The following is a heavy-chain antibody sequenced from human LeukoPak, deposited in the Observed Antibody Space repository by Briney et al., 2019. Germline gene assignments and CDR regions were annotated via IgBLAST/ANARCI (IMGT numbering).Heavy chain of an antibody. J-gene: IGHJ4*02. D-gene: IGHD2-2*01. CDR2: ISGSGGST. Sequence: GGSLRLSCAASGFTFSSYAMSWVRQAPGKGLEWVSAISGSGGSTYYADSVKGRFTISRDNSKNTLYLQMNSLRAEDTAVYYCAKDPDYCSSTSCSDYWGQGTLVTVSS. CDR1: GFTFSSYA. CDR3: AKDPDYCSSTSCSDY. V-gene: IGHV3-23*01.